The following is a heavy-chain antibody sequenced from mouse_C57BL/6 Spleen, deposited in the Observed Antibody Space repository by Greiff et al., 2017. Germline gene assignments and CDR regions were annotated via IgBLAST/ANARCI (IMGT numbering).Heavy chain of an antibody. CDR1: GYTFTSYW. V-gene: IGHV1-50*01. CDR3: SRGRLRVFDY. J-gene: IGHJ2*01. Sequence: QVQLQQPGAELVKPGASVKLSCKASGYTFTSYWMQWVQQRPGQGLEWIGEIDPSDSYTNYHHKFKGKATLTVDTSSSTAYMQLSSLTSEDSAVYYCSRGRLRVFDYWGQGTTLTVSA. CDR2: IDPSDSYT. D-gene: IGHD3-2*02.